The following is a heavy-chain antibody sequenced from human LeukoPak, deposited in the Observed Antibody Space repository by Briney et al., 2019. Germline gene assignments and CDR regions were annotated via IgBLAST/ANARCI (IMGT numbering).Heavy chain of an antibody. Sequence: SETLSLTCTVSGYSISSGYYWGWMRQPPGKGLEWIGSIYHSGSTYYNPSLKSRVTISVDTSKNQFSLKLSSVTAADTAVYYCARLSGSALDHWGQGTLVTVSS. CDR1: GYSISSGYY. CDR3: ARLSGSALDH. D-gene: IGHD1-26*01. J-gene: IGHJ4*02. CDR2: IYHSGST. V-gene: IGHV4-38-2*02.